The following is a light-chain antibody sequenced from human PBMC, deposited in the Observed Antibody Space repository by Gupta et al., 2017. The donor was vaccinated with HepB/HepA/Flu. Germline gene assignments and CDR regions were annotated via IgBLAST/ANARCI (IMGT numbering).Light chain of an antibody. J-gene: IGKJ4*01. CDR3: QQRSNRTPRT. CDR1: QSVSSY. Sequence: EIVLTQSPATLSLSQGVRATLSCRPSQSVSSYLAWYQQKPGEAPRLLIYDASNRATGIPARFSGSGSGTDVTLTISSLEPEDFTVYYCQQRSNRTPRTFGGGTKVEIK. CDR2: DAS. V-gene: IGKV3-11*01.